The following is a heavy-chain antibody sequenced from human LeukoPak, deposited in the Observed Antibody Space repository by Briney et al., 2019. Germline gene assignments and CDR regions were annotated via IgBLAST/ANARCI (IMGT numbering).Heavy chain of an antibody. CDR2: ISYDGSNK. J-gene: IGHJ5*02. Sequence: PGRSLRLSCAASGFTFSSYAMHWVRQAPGKGLEWVAVISYDGSNKYYADSVKGRFTISRDNAKNSLYLQMNSLRAEDTAVYYCAKDPFGSGSYKWRFDPWGQGTLVTVSS. CDR1: GFTFSSYA. D-gene: IGHD3-10*01. CDR3: AKDPFGSGSYKWRFDP. V-gene: IGHV3-30-3*01.